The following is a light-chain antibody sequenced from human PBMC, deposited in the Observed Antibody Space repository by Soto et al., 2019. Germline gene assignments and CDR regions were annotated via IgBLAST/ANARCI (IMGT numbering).Light chain of an antibody. CDR2: GAS. CDR1: QSVSSSY. Sequence: EIVLTQSPGTLSLSPGERATLSCRASQSVSSSYLAWYQQKSGQAPSLLIYGASSRATGIPDRFSGSGSGTVFTLTISRLEPEDFAVYYCQQYGSSPQPFGGGTKVEIK. CDR3: QQYGSSPQP. J-gene: IGKJ4*01. V-gene: IGKV3-20*01.